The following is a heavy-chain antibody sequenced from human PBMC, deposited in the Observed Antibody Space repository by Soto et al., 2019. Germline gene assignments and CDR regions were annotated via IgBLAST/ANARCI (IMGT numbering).Heavy chain of an antibody. D-gene: IGHD5-18*01. CDR1: GGSINSGGYC. CDR3: SRGILV. V-gene: IGHV4-31*03. CDR2: ISYGGST. Sequence: SGTLSLTCTVSGGSINSGGYCWSWIRQHPGKGLDWIGCISYGGSTSYNPSLKSRVTISVDTSKNQFSLKLTSVTAADTAVYYSSRGILVWGQGALVTVSS. J-gene: IGHJ4*02.